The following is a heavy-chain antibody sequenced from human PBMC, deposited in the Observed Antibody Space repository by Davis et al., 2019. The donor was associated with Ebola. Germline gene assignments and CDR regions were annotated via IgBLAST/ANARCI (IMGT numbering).Heavy chain of an antibody. J-gene: IGHJ4*02. CDR3: ARGSPVVVVAAMLRGAPDY. Sequence: GSLRLSCTVSGGSISSYYWSWIRQPPGKGLEWIGEINHSGSTNYNPSLKSRVTISVDQSKNQFSLTLSSVTAADTAVYYCARGSPVVVVAAMLRGAPDYWGQGTLVTVSS. D-gene: IGHD2-15*01. CDR1: GGSISSYY. CDR2: INHSGST. V-gene: IGHV4-34*01.